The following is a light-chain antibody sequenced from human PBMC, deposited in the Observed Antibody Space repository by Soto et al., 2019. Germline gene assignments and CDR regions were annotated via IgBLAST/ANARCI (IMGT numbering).Light chain of an antibody. CDR1: QSISSSY. CDR3: QQYGSSRCT. CDR2: GAS. Sequence: EIVLTQSPGTLSLSPGERATLSCRASQSISSSYLAWYQQNPGQAPRLLVYGASGRATGIPDRFSGSGSGTHFTLTISRLEPEDFAVYYCQQYGSSRCTFGPGTKVDIK. J-gene: IGKJ3*01. V-gene: IGKV3-20*01.